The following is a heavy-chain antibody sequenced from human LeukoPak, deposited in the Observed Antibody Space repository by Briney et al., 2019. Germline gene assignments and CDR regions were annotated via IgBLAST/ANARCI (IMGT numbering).Heavy chain of an antibody. CDR2: ISGSGGST. J-gene: IGHJ4*02. CDR3: AKHWYYDILTGYSPHIDY. CDR1: GFTFSTYA. V-gene: IGHV3-23*01. D-gene: IGHD3-9*01. Sequence: GGSLRLSCAASGFTFSTYAMSWVRQAPGKGLEWVSAISGSGGSTYYADSVKGRFTISRDNSKNTLYLQMNSLRAEDTAVYYCAKHWYYDILTGYSPHIDYWGQGTLVTVSS.